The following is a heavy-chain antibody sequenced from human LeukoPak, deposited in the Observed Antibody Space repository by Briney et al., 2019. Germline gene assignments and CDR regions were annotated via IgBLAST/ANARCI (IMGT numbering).Heavy chain of an antibody. J-gene: IGHJ4*02. Sequence: LPGGSLRLSCAASGFTFSTYPMSWVRQAPGKGLEWVSAICDNGLSTYYADSVKGRFTISRDNSKNTLSLQMNSLRAEDTAVYYCAKARSGGYYDWGQGTLVTVSS. CDR1: GFTFSTYP. D-gene: IGHD3-22*01. CDR3: AKARSGGYYD. CDR2: ICDNGLST. V-gene: IGHV3-23*01.